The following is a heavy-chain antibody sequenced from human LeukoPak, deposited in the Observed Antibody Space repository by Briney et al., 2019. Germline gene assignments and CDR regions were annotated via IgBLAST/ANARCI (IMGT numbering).Heavy chain of an antibody. CDR1: GGSFSGYY. D-gene: IGHD4-23*01. J-gene: IGHJ4*02. CDR2: INHSGST. V-gene: IGHV4-34*01. CDR3: ASSVGHAYFDY. Sequence: SETLSLPCAVYGGSFSGYYWSWIRQPPGKGLEWIGEINHSGSTNYNPSLKSRVTISVDTSKNQFSLKLSSVTAADTAVYYCASSVGHAYFDYWGQGTLVTVSS.